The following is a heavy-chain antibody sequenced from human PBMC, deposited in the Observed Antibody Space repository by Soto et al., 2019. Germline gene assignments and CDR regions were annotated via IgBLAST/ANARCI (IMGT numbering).Heavy chain of an antibody. J-gene: IGHJ4*02. Sequence: EVQLAEAGGGLVQWGGALRLSCSASGFTFSDYWMNWGRPAPGKGLEWVASIKYDGAEKTYVDSVKGRFTISRDNPKNSVYLQMASLRAEDTAVYYCARDGVAPGLYFDHWGQGTPVTVSS. CDR3: ARDGVAPGLYFDH. V-gene: IGHV3-7*05. CDR2: IKYDGAEK. CDR1: GFTFSDYW. D-gene: IGHD3-10*01.